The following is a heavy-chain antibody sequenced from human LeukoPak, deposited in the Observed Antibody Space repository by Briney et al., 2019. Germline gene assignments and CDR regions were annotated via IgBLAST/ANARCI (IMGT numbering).Heavy chain of an antibody. CDR1: GFTFSSYA. Sequence: GGSLRLSCAASGFTFSSYAMHWVRQAPGKGLEWVAVISYDGSNKYYADSVKGRFTISRDNSKNTLYLQMNSLRAEDTAVYYCARDKDDSSGWYLDYWGQGTLVTASS. CDR2: ISYDGSNK. CDR3: ARDKDDSSGWYLDY. J-gene: IGHJ4*02. D-gene: IGHD6-19*01. V-gene: IGHV3-30*04.